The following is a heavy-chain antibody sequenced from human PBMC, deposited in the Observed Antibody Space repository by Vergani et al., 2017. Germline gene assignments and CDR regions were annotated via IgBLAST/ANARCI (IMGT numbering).Heavy chain of an antibody. D-gene: IGHD1-26*01. V-gene: IGHV3-30-3*02. J-gene: IGHJ6*03. CDR3: AEDRGDGRYSHYFYNYYLDV. CDR2: ISYVGTNK. Sequence: QVQLVESGGGVVQPGRSLRLSCAASGFTFGDHGIHWVRRAPGKGLEWVALISYVGTNKYSTNSLRGRFTISRDNSKSTLFLQMNSLRVEDMAVYYCAEDRGDGRYSHYFYNYYLDVWGQGTTVTVSS. CDR1: GFTFGDHG.